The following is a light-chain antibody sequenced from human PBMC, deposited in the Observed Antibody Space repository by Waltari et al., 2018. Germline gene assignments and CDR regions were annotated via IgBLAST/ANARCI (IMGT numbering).Light chain of an antibody. Sequence: DIQMTQSPSSVSASVGDRVSITCRASQGISTWLAWYQQKPGQAPQLLIYYTSTLQTGVSSRFSGSGSGTEFTLSISNLQPEDFAIYYCQQGNSFPRAFGQGTKLEIK. CDR3: QQGNSFPRA. CDR2: YTS. CDR1: QGISTW. J-gene: IGKJ2*01. V-gene: IGKV1-12*01.